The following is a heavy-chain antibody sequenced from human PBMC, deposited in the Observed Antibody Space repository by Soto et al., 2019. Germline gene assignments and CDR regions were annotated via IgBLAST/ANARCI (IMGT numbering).Heavy chain of an antibody. CDR3: SRDLTSDY. J-gene: IGHJ4*02. V-gene: IGHV1-3*01. Sequence: VASVKVSCKASGYTFTSYAMHWARQAPGQSLEWMGWINAGNGNTKYSQKFQGRVTITRDTSASTAYMELSSLRSEDTAVYYCSRDLTSDYWGQGTLVTVSS. CDR1: GYTFTSYA. CDR2: INAGNGNT. D-gene: IGHD3-9*01.